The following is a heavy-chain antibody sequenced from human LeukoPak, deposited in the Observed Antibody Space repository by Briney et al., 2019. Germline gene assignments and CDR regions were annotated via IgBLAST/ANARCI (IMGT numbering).Heavy chain of an antibody. V-gene: IGHV1-46*01. J-gene: IGHJ4*02. D-gene: IGHD6-6*01. Sequence: ASVKVSCKASGYTFTSYYMHWVRQAPGQGLEWMGIINPSGGSTSYAQKFQGRVTITTDESTSTAYMELSSLRSEDTAVYYCARGDLASSAFDYWGQGTLVTVSS. CDR2: INPSGGST. CDR1: GYTFTSYY. CDR3: ARGDLASSAFDY.